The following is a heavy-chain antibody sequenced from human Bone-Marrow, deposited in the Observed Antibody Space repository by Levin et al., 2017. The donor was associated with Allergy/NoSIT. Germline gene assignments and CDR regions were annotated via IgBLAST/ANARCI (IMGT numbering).Heavy chain of an antibody. CDR1: GFTFSSYG. Sequence: GGSLRLSCAASGFTFSSYGMHWVRQAPGKGLEWVAVISYDGSNKYYADSVKGRFTISRDNSKNTLYLQMNSLRAEDTAVYYCAKDRGYGPFDYWGQGTLVTVSS. CDR2: ISYDGSNK. D-gene: IGHD5-18*01. CDR3: AKDRGYGPFDY. J-gene: IGHJ4*02. V-gene: IGHV3-30*18.